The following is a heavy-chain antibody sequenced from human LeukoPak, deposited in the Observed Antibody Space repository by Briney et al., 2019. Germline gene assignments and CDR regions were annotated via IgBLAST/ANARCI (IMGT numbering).Heavy chain of an antibody. CDR2: IWYDGSNK. Sequence: PGGSLRLSCAASGFTFSSYGMHWVRQAPGKGLEWVAVIWYDGSNKYYADSVKGRFTISRDNSKNTLYLQMNSLRAEDTAVYYCARWRAGIAVAVDYWGQGTLVTVSS. D-gene: IGHD6-19*01. CDR3: ARWRAGIAVAVDY. CDR1: GFTFSSYG. J-gene: IGHJ4*02. V-gene: IGHV3-33*01.